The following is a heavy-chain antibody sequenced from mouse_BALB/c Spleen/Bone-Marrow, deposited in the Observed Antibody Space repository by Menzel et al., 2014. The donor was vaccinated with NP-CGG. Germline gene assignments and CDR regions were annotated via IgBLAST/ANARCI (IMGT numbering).Heavy chain of an antibody. V-gene: IGHV14-3*02. J-gene: IGHJ2*01. CDR2: IDPGNGNT. CDR3: ARYRLGTYFDY. D-gene: IGHD2-14*01. CDR1: GFNIKDTY. Sequence: VQLQQPGAELVKPGASVKLSCTASGFNIKDTYMHWVKQRPEQGLEWIGRIDPGNGNTKYDPKFQGKATITADTSSNTAYLQLSSLTSEDTAVYYCARYRLGTYFDYWGQGTTLTVSS.